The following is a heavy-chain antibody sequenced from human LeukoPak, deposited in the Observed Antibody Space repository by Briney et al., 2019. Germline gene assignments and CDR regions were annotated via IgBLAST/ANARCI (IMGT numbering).Heavy chain of an antibody. D-gene: IGHD3-9*01. CDR2: IKPNSGGT. Sequence: ASVKVSCKASGYTFTSYGISWVRQAPGQGLEWMGWIKPNSGGTNYAQKFQGRVTVTRDTSISTAYMELSRLRSDDTAVYYCARSAPTLTYDILTGYLGYWGQGTLVTVSS. CDR3: ARSAPTLTYDILTGYLGY. CDR1: GYTFTSYG. V-gene: IGHV1-2*02. J-gene: IGHJ4*02.